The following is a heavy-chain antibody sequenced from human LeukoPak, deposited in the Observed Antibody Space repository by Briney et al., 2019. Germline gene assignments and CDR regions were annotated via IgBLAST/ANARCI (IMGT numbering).Heavy chain of an antibody. CDR2: INPNGGST. Sequence: GASVKVSCKASGYTFTSYYMHWVRQAPGQGLEWMGIINPNGGSTSYAQKFQGRVTMTRDMSTSTVYMELSSLRSEDTAVYYCARADYDYVWGSYRCPDYWGQGTLVTVSS. CDR1: GYTFTSYY. J-gene: IGHJ4*02. V-gene: IGHV1-46*01. D-gene: IGHD3-16*02. CDR3: ARADYDYVWGSYRCPDY.